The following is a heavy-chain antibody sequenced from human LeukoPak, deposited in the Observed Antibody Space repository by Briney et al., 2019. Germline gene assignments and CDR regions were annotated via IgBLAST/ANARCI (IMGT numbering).Heavy chain of an antibody. CDR1: GYAFTSYG. D-gene: IGHD6-6*01. J-gene: IGHJ4*02. CDR2: ISAYNGNT. Sequence: VASVKVSCKASGYAFTSYGISWVRQAPGQGLEWMGWISAYNGNTNYAQKLQGRVTMTTDTSTSTAYMELRSLRSEDTAVYYCARDGIAARPSGYFDYWGQGTLVTVSS. V-gene: IGHV1-18*01. CDR3: ARDGIAARPSGYFDY.